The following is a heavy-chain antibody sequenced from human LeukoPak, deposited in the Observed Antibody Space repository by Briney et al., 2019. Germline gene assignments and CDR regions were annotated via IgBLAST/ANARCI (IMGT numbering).Heavy chain of an antibody. CDR3: ARELYYDILTGYYIGAFDI. CDR2: ISSSSSTI. Sequence: GGSLRLSCAASGFIFSSYSMNWVRQAPGKGLEWVSYISSSSSTIYYADSVKGRFTISRDNAKNSLYLQMNSLRAEDTAVYYCARELYYDILTGYYIGAFDIWGQGTMVTVSS. D-gene: IGHD3-9*01. J-gene: IGHJ3*02. CDR1: GFIFSSYS. V-gene: IGHV3-48*04.